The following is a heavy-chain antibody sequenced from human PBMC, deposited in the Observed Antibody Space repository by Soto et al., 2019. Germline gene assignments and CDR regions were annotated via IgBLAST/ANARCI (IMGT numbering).Heavy chain of an antibody. CDR1: GFTFSTYG. CDR2: ISSSSSTI. D-gene: IGHD6-19*01. CDR3: ARTLSSGWRRSPIDY. J-gene: IGHJ4*02. Sequence: GRSLRLSCAASGFTFSTYGRNWVLQAPGKGLEWVSYISSSSSTIYYADSVKGRFTISRDNAKNSLYLQMNSLREEDTAVYYCARTLSSGWRRSPIDYWGQGALVTVSS. V-gene: IGHV3-48*02.